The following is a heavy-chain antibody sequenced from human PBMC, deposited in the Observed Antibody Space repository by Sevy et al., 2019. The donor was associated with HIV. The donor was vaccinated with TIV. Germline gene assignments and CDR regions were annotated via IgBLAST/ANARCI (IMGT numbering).Heavy chain of an antibody. V-gene: IGHV3-9*01. CDR3: AKGYSGNYYGAFDI. D-gene: IGHD1-26*01. J-gene: IGHJ3*02. Sequence: GGSLRLSCAASGFTFDVYAMRWVRQAPGKGLEWVSGISWNSGSIGYADSVKGRFTISGDNAKNSLYLQKNSLRAEDTALYYCAKGYSGNYYGAFDIVVQGTKFTVS. CDR1: GFTFDVYA. CDR2: ISWNSGSI.